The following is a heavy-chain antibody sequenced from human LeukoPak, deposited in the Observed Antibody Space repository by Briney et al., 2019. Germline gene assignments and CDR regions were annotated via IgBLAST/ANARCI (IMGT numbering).Heavy chain of an antibody. V-gene: IGHV3-15*01. CDR2: IRGKTDGETT. D-gene: IGHD2-21*01. J-gene: IGHJ4*02. CDR3: VTDLVIKGYFDY. Sequence: PGGSLRLSCAAAGFTFSKVWMSWVRQVPGKGLEWVGRIRGKTDGETTDHAAPVKGRFTISRDDSKNTLYLPMNSLNTADTAVYYCVTDLVIKGYFDYWGQGALVTVSS. CDR1: GFTFSKVW.